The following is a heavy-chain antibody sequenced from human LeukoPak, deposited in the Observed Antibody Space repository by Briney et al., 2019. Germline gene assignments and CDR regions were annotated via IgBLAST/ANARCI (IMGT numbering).Heavy chain of an antibody. D-gene: IGHD4-17*01. V-gene: IGHV4-39*01. J-gene: IGHJ4*02. CDR3: ARQSAGHGQPRQN. Sequence: SETLSLTCTVSVGSISSSSYLWGWIRQPPGKGLEWIGSIYYSGSTYYSPSLKSRVTISVDTSKNQFSLKLSSVTAADTAVYYCARQSAGHGQPRQNWGQGTLVTVSS. CDR2: IYYSGST. CDR1: VGSISSSSYL.